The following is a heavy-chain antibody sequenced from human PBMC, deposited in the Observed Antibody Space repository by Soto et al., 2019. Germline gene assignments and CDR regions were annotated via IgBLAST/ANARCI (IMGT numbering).Heavy chain of an antibody. Sequence: QVQLEQSGAEVKKPGSSVQISCKASGGPLSDHGVSWLRQAPGQGLEWVGGTIPVFNTANYAPKFQGRGTIAADKSTNIAYMELGSLRSADTAVYYCSRGVYGSGNYYTGPSAFDIWGQGTLVIVSS. J-gene: IGHJ3*02. CDR3: SRGVYGSGNYYTGPSAFDI. CDR1: GGPLSDHG. V-gene: IGHV1-69*06. D-gene: IGHD3-10*01. CDR2: TIPVFNTA.